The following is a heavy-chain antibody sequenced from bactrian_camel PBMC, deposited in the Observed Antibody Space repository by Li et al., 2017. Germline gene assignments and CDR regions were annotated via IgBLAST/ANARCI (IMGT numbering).Heavy chain of an antibody. CDR1: EFTFSEYY. J-gene: IGHJ4*01. CDR3: TKGENSDALGYPQY. V-gene: IGHV3-2*01. Sequence: HVQLVESGGGLVQPGGSLRLSCDASEFTFSEYYVSWVRQAPGKGLEWVSSIHSDGSRTYYKDSVKGRFTISRDNAKNTLFLELNSLTTDDTAMYYCTKGENSDALGYPQYWGQGTQVTVS. CDR2: IHSDGSRT. D-gene: IGHD5*01.